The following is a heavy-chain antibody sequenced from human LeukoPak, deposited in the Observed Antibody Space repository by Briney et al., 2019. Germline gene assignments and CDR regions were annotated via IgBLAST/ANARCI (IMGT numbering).Heavy chain of an antibody. CDR3: AKDRIYGDGLWDFDY. Sequence: PGGSLRLSCAASGFTFSRYWMHWVRQDPGKGLVWVSRINSDGRSTSYADSVKGRFTISRDNSKNTLYLQMNSLRAEDTAVYYCAKDRIYGDGLWDFDYWGQGTLVTVSS. CDR1: GFTFSRYW. CDR2: INSDGRST. V-gene: IGHV3-74*01. D-gene: IGHD4-17*01. J-gene: IGHJ4*02.